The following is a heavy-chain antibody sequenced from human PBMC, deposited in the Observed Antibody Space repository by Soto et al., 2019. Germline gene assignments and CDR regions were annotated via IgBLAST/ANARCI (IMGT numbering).Heavy chain of an antibody. J-gene: IGHJ4*02. CDR1: GGSISNYY. CDR2: IYYSGTT. V-gene: IGHV4-59*08. D-gene: IGHD3-16*01. Sequence: QMQLQESGPGLVKPSETLSLTCTVSGGSISNYYWSWIRQSPGKGLEWIGYIYYSGTTNYNPSLKSRVTISVDTSKNQFSLKLRSVTAAKTAVNYCARRWGSTFDYWGQGTQVTVSS. CDR3: ARRWGSTFDY.